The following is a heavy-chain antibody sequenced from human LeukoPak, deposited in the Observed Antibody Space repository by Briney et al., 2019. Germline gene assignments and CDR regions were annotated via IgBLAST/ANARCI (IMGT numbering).Heavy chain of an antibody. CDR3: ARDWGSGSPWDFGY. J-gene: IGHJ4*02. CDR2: ISSSSSYI. Sequence: SISSSSSYIYYADSVKGRFTIPRDNAKNSLYLQMNSLRAEDTAVYYCARDWGSGSPWDFGYWGQGSLVTVSS. D-gene: IGHD3-10*01. V-gene: IGHV3-21*01.